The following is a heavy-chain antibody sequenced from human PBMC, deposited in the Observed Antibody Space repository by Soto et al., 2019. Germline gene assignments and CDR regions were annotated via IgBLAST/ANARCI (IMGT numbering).Heavy chain of an antibody. CDR1: GGSISSSSYY. D-gene: IGHD2-8*01. J-gene: IGHJ5*02. CDR3: ARPLGYCTNGVCYKNNWFDP. CDR2: IYYSGST. Sequence: SETLSLTCTVSGGSISSSSYYWGWIRQPPGKGLEWIGSIYYSGSTYYNPSLKSRVTISVDTSKNQFSLKLSSVTAADTAVYYCARPLGYCTNGVCYKNNWFDPWGQGTVGTSPQ. V-gene: IGHV4-39*01.